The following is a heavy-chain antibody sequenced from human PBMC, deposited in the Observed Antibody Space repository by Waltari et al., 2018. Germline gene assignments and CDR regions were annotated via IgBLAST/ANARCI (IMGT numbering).Heavy chain of an antibody. CDR1: GLTFSSYG. Sequence: QVQLVESGGGVVQPGRSLRLSCAAAGLTFSSYGLHWVRQAPGKGLEWVAVIWYDGNNKYYADSVKGRFTISRDNSKNTLYLQMNSLRAEDTAVYYCARETSHYYYFDYWGQGTLVTVSS. V-gene: IGHV3-33*01. CDR2: IWYDGNNK. J-gene: IGHJ4*02. CDR3: ARETSHYYYFDY. D-gene: IGHD2-21*01.